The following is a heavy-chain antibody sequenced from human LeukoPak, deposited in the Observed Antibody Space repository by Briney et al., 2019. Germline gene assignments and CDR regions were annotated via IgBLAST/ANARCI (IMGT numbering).Heavy chain of an antibody. J-gene: IGHJ2*01. CDR1: GYTFTSYG. CDR3: ATWSVGRVGYWYFDL. Sequence: GASVKVSCKASGYTFTSYGISWVRQAPGQGLEWMGWISAYNGNTNYAQKLQGRVTMTTDTSTSTAYMELRSLRSDDTAVYYCATWSVGRVGYWYFDLWGRGTLVTVSS. CDR2: ISAYNGNT. D-gene: IGHD1-26*01. V-gene: IGHV1-18*01.